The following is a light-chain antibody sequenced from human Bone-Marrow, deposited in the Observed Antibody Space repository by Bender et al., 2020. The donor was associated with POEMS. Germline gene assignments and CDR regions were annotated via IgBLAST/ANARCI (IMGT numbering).Light chain of an antibody. J-gene: IGLJ1*01. CDR2: EGI. CDR3: CSYAGSGYV. Sequence: QSALTQPASVSGSPGQSITISCAGTRNYNLVSWYQQHPDKAPKLVIYEGIKRPSGVSNRFSGSNSGNTASLTISGLQGEDEADYYCCSYAGSGYVFGTGTRVTVI. V-gene: IGLV2-23*01. CDR1: RNYNL.